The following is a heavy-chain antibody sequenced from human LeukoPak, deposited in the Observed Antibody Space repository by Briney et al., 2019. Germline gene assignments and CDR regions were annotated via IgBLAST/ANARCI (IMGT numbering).Heavy chain of an antibody. CDR3: ARGPYTSGWWDYFDY. Sequence: GGSLRLSCEASGFTVSSNYMSWVRQAPGKGLEWVSVLYSGGSTYHADSVKGRFTISRDDSKNTLYLQMNRLRDEDTAVYYCARGPYTSGWWDYFDYWGQGSLSPSPQ. CDR1: GFTVSSNY. J-gene: IGHJ4*02. D-gene: IGHD6-19*01. V-gene: IGHV3-66*02. CDR2: LYSGGST.